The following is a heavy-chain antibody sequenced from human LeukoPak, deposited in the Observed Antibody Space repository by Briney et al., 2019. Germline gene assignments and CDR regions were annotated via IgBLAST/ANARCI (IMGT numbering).Heavy chain of an antibody. CDR2: ISSSSSYI. CDR1: GFTFSSYS. Sequence: PGGSLRLSCAASGFTFSSYSMNWVRQAPGKGLEWVSSISSSSSYIYYADSVKGRFTISRDNDKNSLYLQMNSLRAEDRAVYYCARGGHYYESSGYYFLWRFDPWGQGTLVTVSS. V-gene: IGHV3-21*01. CDR3: ARGGHYYESSGYYFLWRFDP. J-gene: IGHJ5*02. D-gene: IGHD3-22*01.